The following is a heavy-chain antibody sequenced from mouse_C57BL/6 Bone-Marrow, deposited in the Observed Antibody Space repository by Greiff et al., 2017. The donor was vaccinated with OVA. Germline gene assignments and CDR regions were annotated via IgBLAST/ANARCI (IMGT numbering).Heavy chain of an antibody. V-gene: IGHV5-4*01. CDR2: ISDGGSYT. CDR3: ARGGAYGNYSWFAY. CDR1: GFTFSSYA. D-gene: IGHD2-1*01. J-gene: IGHJ3*01. Sequence: EVQGVESGGGLVKPGGSLKLSCAASGFTFSSYAMSWVRQTPEKRLEWVATISDGGSYTYYPDNVKGRFTISRDNAKNNLYLQMSHLKSEDTAMYYCARGGAYGNYSWFAYWGQGTLVTVSA.